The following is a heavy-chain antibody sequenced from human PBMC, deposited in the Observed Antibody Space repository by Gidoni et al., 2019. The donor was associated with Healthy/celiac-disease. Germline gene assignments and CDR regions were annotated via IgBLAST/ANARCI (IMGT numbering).Heavy chain of an antibody. Sequence: QVQLVESGGGVVQPGRSLRLSCAASGFTFSSYGMHWVRQAPGKGLEWVAVIWYDGSNKYYADSVKGRFTISRDNSKNTLYLQMNSLRAEDTAVYYCARGVRVGEYYFDYWGQGTLVTVSS. D-gene: IGHD3-10*01. J-gene: IGHJ4*02. V-gene: IGHV3-33*01. CDR3: ARGVRVGEYYFDY. CDR2: IWYDGSNK. CDR1: GFTFSSYG.